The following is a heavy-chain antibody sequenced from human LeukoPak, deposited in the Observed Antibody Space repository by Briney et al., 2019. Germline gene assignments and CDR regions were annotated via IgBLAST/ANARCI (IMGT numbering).Heavy chain of an antibody. Sequence: SGPALAKPTQPLTLTCTFSGFSLSTSGMCVSWIRQPPGKALEWLARTDWDDDKYYSTSLKTRLTISKNTSKNQLVLTMTNMDPEDTATYDCARIHLGATTTDDYWGQGTLVTVSS. CDR2: TDWDDDK. D-gene: IGHD1-26*01. V-gene: IGHV2-70*11. CDR3: ARIHLGATTTDDY. J-gene: IGHJ4*02. CDR1: GFSLSTSGMC.